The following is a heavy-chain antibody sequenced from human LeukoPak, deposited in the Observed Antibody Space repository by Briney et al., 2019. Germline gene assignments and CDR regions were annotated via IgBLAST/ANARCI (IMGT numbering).Heavy chain of an antibody. CDR1: GFTFSSYA. J-gene: IGHJ6*02. V-gene: IGHV3-23*01. Sequence: PGGSLRLSCAASGFTFSSYAMSWVRQAPGEGLEWVSAISGSGGSTYYADSVKGRFTISRDNSKNTLYLQMNSLRAEDTAVYYCAKGAYCSGGSCYSFRVAHYYYYGMDVWGQGTTVTVSS. CDR2: ISGSGGST. CDR3: AKGAYCSGGSCYSFRVAHYYYYGMDV. D-gene: IGHD2-15*01.